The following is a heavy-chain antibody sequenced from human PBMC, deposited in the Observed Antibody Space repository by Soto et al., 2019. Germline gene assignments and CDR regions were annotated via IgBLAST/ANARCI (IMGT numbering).Heavy chain of an antibody. Sequence: EVQLVESGGGLVKPGGSLRLSCAASGFTFSIYNMNWVRQAPGKGLEWLASISNNDNFIFYADSVKGRFTISRDNAKDSLYLQMTGLTAEDTAIYFCAKDGGVGYYASGTHFDSWGQGTLVTVSS. J-gene: IGHJ4*02. CDR3: AKDGGVGYYASGTHFDS. CDR1: GFTFSIYN. D-gene: IGHD3-10*01. CDR2: ISNNDNFI. V-gene: IGHV3-21*06.